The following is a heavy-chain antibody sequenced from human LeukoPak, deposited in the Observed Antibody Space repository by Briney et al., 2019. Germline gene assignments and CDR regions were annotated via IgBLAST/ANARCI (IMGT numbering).Heavy chain of an antibody. Sequence: GGSLRLSCAASGFTFDDYAMHWVRQAPGKGLEWVSGISWNSGSIGYADSEKGRFTISRDNAKNSLYLQMNSLRAEDTALYYCAKDNSGWPRTFDYWGQGTLVTVSS. V-gene: IGHV3-9*01. CDR3: AKDNSGWPRTFDY. CDR1: GFTFDDYA. J-gene: IGHJ4*02. CDR2: ISWNSGSI. D-gene: IGHD6-19*01.